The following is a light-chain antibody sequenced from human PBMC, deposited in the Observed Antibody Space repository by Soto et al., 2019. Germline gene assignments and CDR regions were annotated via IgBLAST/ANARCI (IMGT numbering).Light chain of an antibody. Sequence: ALTQPASVSGSPGQSITISCTGTSSDVGGYNYVSWYQQHPGKAPKLMIYEVSNRPSGVSNRFSGSKSGNTASLTISGLQAEDEADYYCSSYTSSSTLVVFGGGTKVTVL. CDR2: EVS. CDR1: SSDVGGYNY. J-gene: IGLJ2*01. V-gene: IGLV2-14*01. CDR3: SSYTSSSTLVV.